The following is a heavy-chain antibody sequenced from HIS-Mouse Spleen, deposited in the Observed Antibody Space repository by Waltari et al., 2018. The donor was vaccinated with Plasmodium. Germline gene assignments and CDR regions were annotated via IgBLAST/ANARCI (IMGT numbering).Heavy chain of an antibody. CDR3: AREDILTAYYNDYWYFDL. CDR2: ISSISSYI. V-gene: IGHV3-21*01. D-gene: IGHD3-9*01. CDR1: GFTFRSYS. J-gene: IGHJ2*01. Sequence: EVQLVESGGGLVKPGGSLRLSCAASGFTFRSYSMHWVRQAPGKGLEWVSSISSISSYIYYADSVKGRFTISRDNAKNSLYLQMNSLRAEDTAVYYCAREDILTAYYNDYWYFDLWGRGTLVTVSS.